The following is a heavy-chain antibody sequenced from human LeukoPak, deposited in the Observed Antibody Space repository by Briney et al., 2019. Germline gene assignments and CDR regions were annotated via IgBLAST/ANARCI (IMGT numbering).Heavy chain of an antibody. V-gene: IGHV1-18*01. Sequence: ASVKVSCKASGYTFTSYGISWVRQAPGQGLEWMGWISAYNGNTNYAQKLQGRVTMTTDTSTSTAYMELRSLRSEDTAVYYCATEVSAAGTGDIEYWGQGTLVTVSS. D-gene: IGHD6-13*01. CDR2: ISAYNGNT. CDR3: ATEVSAAGTGDIEY. J-gene: IGHJ4*02. CDR1: GYTFTSYG.